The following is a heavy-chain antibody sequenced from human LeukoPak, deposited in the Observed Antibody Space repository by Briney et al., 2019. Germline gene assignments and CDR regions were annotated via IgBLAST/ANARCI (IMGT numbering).Heavy chain of an antibody. Sequence: GASVKVSCKASGYTFTSYDINWVRQATGQGLEWMGWMNPNSGNTGYAQKFQGRVTMTRNTSISTAYMELSSLRSEDTAVYYCARGRGGVLEWLLRPSAFDYWGQGTLVTVSS. V-gene: IGHV1-8*01. CDR2: MNPNSGNT. D-gene: IGHD3-3*01. CDR1: GYTFTSYD. J-gene: IGHJ4*02. CDR3: ARGRGGVLEWLLRPSAFDY.